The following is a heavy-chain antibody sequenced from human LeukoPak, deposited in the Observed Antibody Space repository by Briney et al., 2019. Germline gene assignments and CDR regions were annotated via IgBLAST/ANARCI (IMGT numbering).Heavy chain of an antibody. V-gene: IGHV4-34*01. D-gene: IGHD2-2*01. CDR2: INHSGST. J-gene: IGHJ3*02. CDR3: ASLWPYQLSAFDI. CDR1: GGSFSGYY. Sequence: SETLSLTCAVYGGSFSGYYWSWIRQPPGKGLEWIGEINHSGSTNYNPSLKSRDTISVDTSKNQFSLKLSSVTAADTAVYYCASLWPYQLSAFDIWGQGTMVTVSS.